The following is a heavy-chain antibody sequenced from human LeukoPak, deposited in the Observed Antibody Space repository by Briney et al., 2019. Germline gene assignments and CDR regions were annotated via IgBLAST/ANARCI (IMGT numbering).Heavy chain of an antibody. V-gene: IGHV3-48*01. Sequence: SGGSLRLSCAASGFTFTSYSMDWVRQAPGKGLEWVSYISSSSSTVYYADSVKGRFTISRDNAKNSLYLQMNSLRAEDTAVYYCASFVLRYFDWCDYWGQGTLVTVSS. J-gene: IGHJ4*02. D-gene: IGHD3-9*01. CDR1: GFTFTSYS. CDR2: ISSSSSTV. CDR3: ASFVLRYFDWCDY.